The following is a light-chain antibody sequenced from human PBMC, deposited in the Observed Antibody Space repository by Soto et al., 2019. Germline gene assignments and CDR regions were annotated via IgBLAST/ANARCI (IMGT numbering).Light chain of an antibody. CDR2: DAS. J-gene: IGKJ2*01. CDR3: QQRRNWMYT. CDR1: QSISSS. V-gene: IGKV3-11*01. Sequence: VLTQSPATLSLSPGDRATLSCRASQSISSSLAWYQQMPGQPPRLLIYDASHRASGIPARFRGSGSGTDFTLTISSLEPEDFAVYYCQQRRNWMYTFGQGTKVEIK.